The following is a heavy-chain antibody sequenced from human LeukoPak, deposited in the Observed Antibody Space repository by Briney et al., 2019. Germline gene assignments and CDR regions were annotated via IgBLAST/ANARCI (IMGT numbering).Heavy chain of an antibody. CDR1: GGSFSGYY. CDR2: INHSGST. J-gene: IGHJ6*03. CDR3: ARDLTGFIVRGVIGSYYYYMDV. D-gene: IGHD3-10*01. Sequence: PSETLSLTCAVYGGSFSGYYWSWIRQPPGKGLEWIGEINHSGSTNYNPSLKSRVTMSVDTSKNQFSLKLSSVTAADTAVYYCARDLTGFIVRGVIGSYYYYMDVWGKGTTVTISS. V-gene: IGHV4-34*01.